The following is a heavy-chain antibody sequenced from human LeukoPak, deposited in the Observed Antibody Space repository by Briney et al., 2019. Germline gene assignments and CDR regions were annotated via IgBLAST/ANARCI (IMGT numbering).Heavy chain of an antibody. Sequence: ASVKVSCKASGYTFTGYYMHWVRQAPGQGLGWMGWINPNSGGTNYAQKFQGRVTMTRDTSISTAYMELSRLRSDDTAVYYCARERRNYRAFDIWGQGTMVTVSS. CDR3: ARERRNYRAFDI. V-gene: IGHV1-2*02. CDR2: INPNSGGT. CDR1: GYTFTGYY. J-gene: IGHJ3*02. D-gene: IGHD1-7*01.